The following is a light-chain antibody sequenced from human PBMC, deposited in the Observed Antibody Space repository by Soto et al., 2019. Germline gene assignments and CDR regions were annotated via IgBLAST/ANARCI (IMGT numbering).Light chain of an antibody. CDR1: SGINVGTYR. V-gene: IGLV5-45*01. Sequence: QAVVTQPASLSASPGASASLTCTLRSGINVGTYRMYWYQQKPGSPPHYLLRYKSDSDTQQGSGVPSRFSGSKDASANAAILLISGLQSEDEADDYCMTWHSNTWEFGGGTKVTV. CDR2: YKSDSDT. CDR3: MTWHSNTWE. J-gene: IGLJ2*01.